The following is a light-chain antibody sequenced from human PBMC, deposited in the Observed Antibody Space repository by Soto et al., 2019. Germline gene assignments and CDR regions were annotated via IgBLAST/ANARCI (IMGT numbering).Light chain of an antibody. Sequence: DIQMTQSPSSLSASVGDRVTITCRASLGIRNDLGWYQHKPGKAPKRLIYAASSLQSGVPSRFSGSGSGTEFTLTISSLQPEDFATYYCQQANSFPLTFGGGTKVDIK. J-gene: IGKJ4*01. CDR3: QQANSFPLT. CDR1: LGIRND. CDR2: AAS. V-gene: IGKV1-17*01.